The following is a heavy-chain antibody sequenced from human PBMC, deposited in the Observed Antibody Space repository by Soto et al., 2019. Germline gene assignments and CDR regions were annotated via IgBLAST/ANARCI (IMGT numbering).Heavy chain of an antibody. V-gene: IGHV1-69*13. J-gene: IGHJ4*02. D-gene: IGHD3-22*01. Sequence: ASVNVSCKASGGTFSSYAISWVRQAPGQGLEWMGGIIPIFGTANYAQKFQGRVTITADESTSTAYMELSSLRSEDTAVYYCARASGYYDSSGYYKLDYWGQGTLVTVSS. CDR1: GGTFSSYA. CDR2: IIPIFGTA. CDR3: ARASGYYDSSGYYKLDY.